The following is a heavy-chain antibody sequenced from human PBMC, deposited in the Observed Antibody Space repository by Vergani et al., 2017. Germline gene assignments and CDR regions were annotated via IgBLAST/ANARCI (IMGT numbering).Heavy chain of an antibody. Sequence: VQLVESGGGLVQPGRSLRLSCAASGFTFDDYAMHWVRQAPGKGLEWVSGISWNSGSIGYADSVKGRFTISRDNAKNSLYLQMNSLRAEDTALYYCAKARVTTVVTPSAGGDAFDIWGQGTMVTVSS. CDR1: GFTFDDYA. CDR2: ISWNSGSI. J-gene: IGHJ3*02. CDR3: AKARVTTVVTPSAGGDAFDI. D-gene: IGHD4-23*01. V-gene: IGHV3-9*01.